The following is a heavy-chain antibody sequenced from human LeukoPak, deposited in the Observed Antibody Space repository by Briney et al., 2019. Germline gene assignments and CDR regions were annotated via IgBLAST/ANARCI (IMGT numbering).Heavy chain of an antibody. Sequence: KPSETLSLTCAVYGGSFSGYYWSWIRQPPGKGLEWIGEINHSGSTNYNPSLKSRVTISVDTSKNQFSLKLSSVTAADTAVYYCASYSSSAAADYWGQGTLVTVSS. J-gene: IGHJ4*02. CDR2: INHSGST. CDR3: ASYSSSAAADY. V-gene: IGHV4-34*01. CDR1: GGSFSGYY. D-gene: IGHD6-6*01.